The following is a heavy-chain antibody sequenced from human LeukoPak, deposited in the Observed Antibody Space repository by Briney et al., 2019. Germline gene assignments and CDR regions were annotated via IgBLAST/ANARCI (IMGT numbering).Heavy chain of an antibody. CDR1: GGSFSGYY. J-gene: IGHJ4*02. CDR3: ATLGEYYDSSGYYYN. CDR2: INHSGST. Sequence: SETLSLTCAVYGGSFSGYYWSWIRRPPGKGLEWIGEINHSGSTYYNPSLKSRVTISVDSSKNQFSLKLTSVTAADTAVYYCATLGEYYDSSGYYYNWGQGTLVTVSS. V-gene: IGHV4-34*01. D-gene: IGHD3-22*01.